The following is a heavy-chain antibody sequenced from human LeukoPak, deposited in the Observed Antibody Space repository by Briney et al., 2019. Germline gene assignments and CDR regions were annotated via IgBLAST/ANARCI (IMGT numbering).Heavy chain of an antibody. Sequence: TGGSLRLSCAASGFTFSSYSMNWVRQAPGKGLEWVSYISSSSSTIYYADSVKGRFTISRDNAKNSLYLQMNSLRAEDTAVYYCARNGHGYGGLYYYYMDVWGKGTTVTVSS. J-gene: IGHJ6*03. D-gene: IGHD4/OR15-4a*01. CDR2: ISSSSSTI. CDR1: GFTFSSYS. CDR3: ARNGHGYGGLYYYYMDV. V-gene: IGHV3-48*01.